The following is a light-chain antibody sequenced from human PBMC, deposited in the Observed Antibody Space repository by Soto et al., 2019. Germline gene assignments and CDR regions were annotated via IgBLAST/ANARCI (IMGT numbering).Light chain of an antibody. CDR1: QSVSSN. CDR2: GAS. CDR3: QHYNNWPPWT. V-gene: IGKV3-15*01. J-gene: IGKJ1*01. Sequence: EIVMTQSPATLSVSPGDRATLSCRASQSVSSNLAWYQQKPGQAPRLLIYGASTRATGIPARFSGSGSGTDFTLTIGSLQSEDFAVYYCQHYNNWPPWTFGQGTKVEIK.